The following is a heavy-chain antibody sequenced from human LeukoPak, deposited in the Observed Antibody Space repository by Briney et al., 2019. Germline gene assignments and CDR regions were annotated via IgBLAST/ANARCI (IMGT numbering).Heavy chain of an antibody. J-gene: IGHJ4*02. CDR3: ARDGIAAAGAAFDY. D-gene: IGHD6-13*01. Sequence: GASVKVSCKASGYTFTSYGISWVRQAPGQGLEWMGWINTNTGNPTYAQGFTGRFVFSLDTSVSTAYLQISSLKAEDTAVYYCARDGIAAAGAAFDYWGQGTLVTVSS. CDR1: GYTFTSYG. V-gene: IGHV7-4-1*02. CDR2: INTNTGNP.